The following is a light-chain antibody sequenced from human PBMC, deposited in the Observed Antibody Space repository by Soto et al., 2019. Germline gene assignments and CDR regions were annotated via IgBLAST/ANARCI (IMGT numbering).Light chain of an antibody. CDR3: QQRSNWPRT. V-gene: IGKV3-11*01. Sequence: EIVLTQSHATLSFSPGERATLSCRARQSVSSYLAWYQQKPGQAPRLLIYDASNRATGIPARFSGSGSGTDFTLTISSLEPEDFAVYYCQQRSNWPRTFGQGTKLEIK. CDR1: QSVSSY. CDR2: DAS. J-gene: IGKJ2*01.